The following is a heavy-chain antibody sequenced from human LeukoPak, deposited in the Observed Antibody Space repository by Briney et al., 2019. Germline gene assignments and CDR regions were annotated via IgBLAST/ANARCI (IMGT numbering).Heavy chain of an antibody. D-gene: IGHD5-18*01. CDR2: ISGSGGST. CDR1: GFTFSSYG. J-gene: IGHJ4*02. CDR3: AKDYRYSYGFDPDY. Sequence: GGTLRLSCAASGFTFSSYGMSWVRQAPGKGLEWVSAISGSGGSTYYADSVKGRFTISRDNSKNTLYLQMNSLRAEDTAVYYCAKDYRYSYGFDPDYWGQGTLVTVSS. V-gene: IGHV3-23*01.